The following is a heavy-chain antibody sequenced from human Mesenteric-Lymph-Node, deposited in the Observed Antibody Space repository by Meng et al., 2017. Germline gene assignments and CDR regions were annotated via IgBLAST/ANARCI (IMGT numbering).Heavy chain of an antibody. CDR2: INPSSGGV. CDR3: ARDQETRRGWGVRFDY. Sequence: ASVKVSCKASGYSFTNYYIHWVRQAPGQGLEWMGIINPSSGGVSYAQKFQGRITMTRDTSTSTVSMELSSLRSEDTAVYYCARDQETRRGWGVRFDYWGQGTLVTVSS. D-gene: IGHD3-10*01. J-gene: IGHJ4*02. CDR1: GYSFTNYY. V-gene: IGHV1-46*01.